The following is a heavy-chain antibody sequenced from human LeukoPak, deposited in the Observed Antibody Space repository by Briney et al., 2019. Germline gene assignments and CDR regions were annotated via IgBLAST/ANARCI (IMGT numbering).Heavy chain of an antibody. J-gene: IGHJ3*02. CDR1: GFTFSDYG. CDR2: ISGSGIST. V-gene: IGHV3-23*01. Sequence: PGGSLRLSCAAAGFTFSDYGMNWVRQGPGKGLEWVSGISGSGISTYYADSVKGRFTISRDNSKNTLYLQMNSLRVEDTAVYYCAKSWNYYDSSGDDALDIWGQGTMVTVSS. D-gene: IGHD3-22*01. CDR3: AKSWNYYDSSGDDALDI.